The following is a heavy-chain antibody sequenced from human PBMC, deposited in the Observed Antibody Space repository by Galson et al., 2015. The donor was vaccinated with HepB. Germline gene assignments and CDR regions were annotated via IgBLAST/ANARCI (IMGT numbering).Heavy chain of an antibody. D-gene: IGHD2-21*01. J-gene: IGHJ6*02. CDR2: ISSTSSAI. V-gene: IGHV3-48*04. CDR1: GFTFKTHS. CDR3: ARDLPWSFRDYGTDV. Sequence: SLRLSCAASGFTFKTHSMNWVRQAPGKGLEWVSYISSTSSAIYYTDSVKGRFTIFRDNAKKSLYLQMNSLRTADTAVYYCARDLPWSFRDYGTDVWGQGTTVTVSS.